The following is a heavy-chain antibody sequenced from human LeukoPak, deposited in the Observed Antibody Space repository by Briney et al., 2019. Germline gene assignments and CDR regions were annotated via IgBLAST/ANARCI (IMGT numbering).Heavy chain of an antibody. V-gene: IGHV1-18*01. D-gene: IGHD6-13*01. CDR2: ISAYNGNT. CDR3: EREVAAGTFGGIDY. J-gene: IGHJ4*02. CDR1: GYTFTSYG. Sequence: ASVKVSCKASGYTFTSYGISWVRQAPGQGLEWMGWISAYNGNTNYAQKLQGRVTMTTDTSTSTAYMELRSLRSDDTAVYYCEREVAAGTFGGIDYWGKGTLVTVYS.